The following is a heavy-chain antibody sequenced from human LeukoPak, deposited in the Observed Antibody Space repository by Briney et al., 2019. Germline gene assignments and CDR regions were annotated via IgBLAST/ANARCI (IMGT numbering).Heavy chain of an antibody. CDR2: INHSGST. D-gene: IGHD3-22*01. CDR1: GGSFSGYY. CDR3: ARLESPITMITPYYFDY. Sequence: SETLTLTCAVYGGSFSGYYWSWIRQPPGKGLEWIGEINHSGSTNYNPSLKSRVTISVDTSKNQFSLKLSSVTAADTAVYYCARLESPITMITPYYFDYWGQGTLVTVSS. V-gene: IGHV4-34*01. J-gene: IGHJ4*02.